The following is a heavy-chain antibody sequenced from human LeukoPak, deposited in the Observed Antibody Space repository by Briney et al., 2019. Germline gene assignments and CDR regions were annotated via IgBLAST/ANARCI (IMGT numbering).Heavy chain of an antibody. Sequence: GGSLRLSCAASGFIFSSYGMYWGRQAPGKGLEWVAVIWYDGSTKYYADFVKGRFTISRDNSKNTLYLQMNSLRAEDTAVYYCARDEAVAGTPEYFQHCGQGTLVTVSS. CDR2: IWYDGSTK. J-gene: IGHJ1*01. D-gene: IGHD6-19*01. CDR1: GFIFSSYG. CDR3: ARDEAVAGTPEYFQH. V-gene: IGHV3-33*01.